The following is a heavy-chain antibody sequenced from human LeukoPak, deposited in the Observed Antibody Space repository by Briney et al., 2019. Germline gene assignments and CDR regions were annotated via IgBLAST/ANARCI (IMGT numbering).Heavy chain of an antibody. V-gene: IGHV3-74*01. Sequence: GGSLRLSCAASGFTFSSYWMHWVRQAPGKGLVWVSRINIDGSSTSYADSVKGRFPILRDNAKNTVYLQMNSLKAEDTALFYCARYLRKLYGRGGDYYFYMDVWGKGTTVTVSS. D-gene: IGHD4-17*01. CDR3: ARYLRKLYGRGGDYYFYMDV. CDR2: INIDGSST. J-gene: IGHJ6*03. CDR1: GFTFSSYW.